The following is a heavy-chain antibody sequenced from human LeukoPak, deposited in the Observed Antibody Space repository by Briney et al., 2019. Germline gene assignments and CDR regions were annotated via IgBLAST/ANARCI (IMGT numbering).Heavy chain of an antibody. D-gene: IGHD6-6*01. V-gene: IGHV3-33*01. J-gene: IGHJ6*02. CDR1: GFTFSSYG. CDR3: ARGFSRSSYYYYGMDV. CDR2: IWYDGSNK. Sequence: GGSLRLSCAASGFTFSSYGMHWVRQAPGKGLEWVAVIWYDGSNKYYADSVKGRFTISGDNSKNTLYLQMNSLRAEDTAVYYCARGFSRSSYYYYGMDVWGQGTTVTVSS.